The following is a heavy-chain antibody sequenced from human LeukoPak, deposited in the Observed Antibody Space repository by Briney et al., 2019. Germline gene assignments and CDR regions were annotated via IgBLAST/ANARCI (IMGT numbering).Heavy chain of an antibody. Sequence: GGSLRLSCAASGFTFSSYAMHWVRQAPGKGLEWVAVISYDGSNKYYADSVKGRFTISRDNSKNTLYLQMNSLRAEDTAVYYCARDLSQRGFDLWGQGTLVTVSS. CDR1: GFTFSSYA. CDR2: ISYDGSNK. CDR3: ARDLSQRGFDL. J-gene: IGHJ5*02. V-gene: IGHV3-30-3*01.